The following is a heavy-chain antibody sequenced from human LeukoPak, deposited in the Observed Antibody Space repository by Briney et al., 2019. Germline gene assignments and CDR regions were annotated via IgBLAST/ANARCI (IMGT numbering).Heavy chain of an antibody. Sequence: GSLRLSCAASGFTFSTYSMNWVRQAPGKRLEWVSYITSSSSRIHYADSVQGRFTISRDNAKNSLYLQMNSLRDEDTAIYYCTRDPHALDYWGQGTLVTVSS. V-gene: IGHV3-48*02. J-gene: IGHJ4*02. CDR1: GFTFSTYS. CDR2: ITSSSSRI. CDR3: TRDPHALDY.